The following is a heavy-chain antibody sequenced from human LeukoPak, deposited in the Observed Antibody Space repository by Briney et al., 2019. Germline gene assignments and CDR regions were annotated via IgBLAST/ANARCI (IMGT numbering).Heavy chain of an antibody. CDR2: IYYSGST. D-gene: IGHD5-18*01. CDR3: ASEVAGIQLFDY. Sequence: KPSETLSLTCTVSGGSISSYCWSWIWQPPGKGLEWIGTIYYSGSTKNNPSLKSRVTISVDTSKNQFSLKLSSVTAADTAVYYCASEVAGIQLFDYWRQGTLVTVSS. J-gene: IGHJ4*02. V-gene: IGHV4-59*01. CDR1: GGSISSYC.